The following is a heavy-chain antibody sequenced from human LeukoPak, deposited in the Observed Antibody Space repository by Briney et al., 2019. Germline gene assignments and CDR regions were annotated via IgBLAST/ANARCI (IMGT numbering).Heavy chain of an antibody. CDR1: GGSISSSSYY. V-gene: IGHV4-39*07. CDR2: IYYSGST. D-gene: IGHD2-15*01. Sequence: SETLSLTCTVSGGSISSSSYYWGWIRQPPGKGLEWIGSIYYSGSTYYNPSLKSRVTISVDTSKNQFSLKLSSVTAADTAVYYCARESPRRGGSGLDYWGQGTLVTVSS. CDR3: ARESPRRGGSGLDY. J-gene: IGHJ4*02.